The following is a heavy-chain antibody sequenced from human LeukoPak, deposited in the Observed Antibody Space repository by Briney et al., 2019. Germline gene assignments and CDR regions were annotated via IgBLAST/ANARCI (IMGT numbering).Heavy chain of an antibody. D-gene: IGHD3-3*01. Sequence: SETLSLACTVSGGSISSSRYYWGWIRQPPGKGLEWIGSIYYSRSTYYNPSLKSRVTISVDTSKNQFSMKLSSVTAADTAVYCCARAFVTIFGVVIDAFDIWGQGTMVTVSS. J-gene: IGHJ3*02. V-gene: IGHV4-39*07. CDR3: ARAFVTIFGVVIDAFDI. CDR1: GGSISSSRYY. CDR2: IYYSRST.